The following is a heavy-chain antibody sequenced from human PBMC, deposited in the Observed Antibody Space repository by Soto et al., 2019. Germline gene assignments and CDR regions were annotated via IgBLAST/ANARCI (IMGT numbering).Heavy chain of an antibody. V-gene: IGHV1-46*01. Sequence: ASVKVSCTASGYTFTSYDMHWVRQAPGQGLEWMGIINASGGSTSYAQKFQGRVTMTRDTSTSTVYMELSSLRSEDTAVYYCARGGVPMTTVTPFDYWCQGTLVTVSS. CDR1: GYTFTSYD. J-gene: IGHJ4*02. D-gene: IGHD4-17*01. CDR3: ARGGVPMTTVTPFDY. CDR2: INASGGST.